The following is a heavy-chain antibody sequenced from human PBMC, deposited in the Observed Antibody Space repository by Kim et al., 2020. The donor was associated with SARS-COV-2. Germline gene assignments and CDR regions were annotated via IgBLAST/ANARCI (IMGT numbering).Heavy chain of an antibody. J-gene: IGHJ3*02. D-gene: IGHD2-21*02. CDR2: IIPIFGIA. CDR3: ASTLAYCGGDCWRAFDI. Sequence: SVKVSCKASGGTFSSYAISWVRQAPGQGLEWMGRIIPIFGIANYAQKFQGRVTITADKSTSTAYMELSSLRSEDTAVYYCASTLAYCGGDCWRAFDIWGQGTMVTVSS. V-gene: IGHV1-69*04. CDR1: GGTFSSYA.